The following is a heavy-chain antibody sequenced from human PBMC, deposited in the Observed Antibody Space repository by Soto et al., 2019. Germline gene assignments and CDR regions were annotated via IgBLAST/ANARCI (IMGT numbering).Heavy chain of an antibody. Sequence: PSETLSLTCAVYGGSFSGHYWSWIRQYPGKGLEWIAEINHRGSTNYNPSLKSRVTMSVDTSKNQFSLRLGSVTAADTAVYYCARERITIFGVVNEKNWFDPWGQGTLVTVSS. CDR1: GGSFSGHY. CDR3: ARERITIFGVVNEKNWFDP. V-gene: IGHV4-34*01. D-gene: IGHD3-3*01. J-gene: IGHJ5*02. CDR2: INHRGST.